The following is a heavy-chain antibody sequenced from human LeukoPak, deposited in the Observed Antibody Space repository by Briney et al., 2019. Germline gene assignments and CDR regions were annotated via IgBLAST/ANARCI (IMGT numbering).Heavy chain of an antibody. J-gene: IGHJ4*02. CDR3: ARSAGVPAMVRGASVPIV. CDR1: GGSFSGYY. Sequence: SETLSLTCAVYGGSFSGYYWSWIRQPPGKGLEWIGEINHSGSTNYNPSLKGRVTISVDTSKNQFSLKLSSVTAADTAVYYCARSAGVPAMVRGASVPIVWGQGTLVTVSS. CDR2: INHSGST. V-gene: IGHV4-34*01. D-gene: IGHD3-10*01.